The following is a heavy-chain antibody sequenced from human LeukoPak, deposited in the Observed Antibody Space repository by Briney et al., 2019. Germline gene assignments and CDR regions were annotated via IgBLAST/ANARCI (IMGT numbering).Heavy chain of an antibody. CDR2: IYYSAST. D-gene: IGHD4-17*01. V-gene: IGHV4-39*01. J-gene: IGHJ4*02. CDR3: ARNVSTVYFDY. CDR1: GGSISSTTSY. Sequence: SSETLSPTCTVSGGSISSTTSYWGWIRQPPGKGLEWIGSIYYSASTHYNPSLRSRITISVDTSKDQFSLQLRSVTAADTAVYYCARNVSTVYFDYWGQGTLVTVSS.